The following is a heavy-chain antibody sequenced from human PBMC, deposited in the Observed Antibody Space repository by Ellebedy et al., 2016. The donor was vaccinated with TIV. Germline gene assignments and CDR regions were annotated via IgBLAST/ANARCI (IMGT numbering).Heavy chain of an antibody. J-gene: IGHJ4*02. CDR3: ARDRGITGTGAFDY. D-gene: IGHD1-20*01. CDR1: GYTFSNSG. V-gene: IGHV1-18*01. CDR2: ISAYNGHT. Sequence: ASVKVSCKASGYTFSNSGISWVRQAPGQGLEWLGWISAYNGHTDYAQNFQGRVTMTTDTSTSTAYMELRSLRSDDTAVYYCARDRGITGTGAFDYWGQGTLVTVSP.